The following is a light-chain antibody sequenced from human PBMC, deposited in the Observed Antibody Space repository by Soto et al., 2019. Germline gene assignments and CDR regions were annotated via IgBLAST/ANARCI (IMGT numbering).Light chain of an antibody. CDR1: SSNIGSHNH. CDR2: EVT. CDR3: CSYGGSYNVV. Sequence: QSVLTQPASVSGSPGQSITISCTGTSSNIGSHNHVSWYQQHPDKAPKLLIYEVTKRPSGVSNRISGSKSGNTASLTISGLQAEDEADYYCCSYGGSYNVVFGGGTKLTVL. V-gene: IGLV2-23*02. J-gene: IGLJ2*01.